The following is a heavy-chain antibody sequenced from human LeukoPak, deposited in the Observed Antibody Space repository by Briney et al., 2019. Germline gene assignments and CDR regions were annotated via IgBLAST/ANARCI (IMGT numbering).Heavy chain of an antibody. Sequence: SETLSLTCTVSGYSISSGYYWGWIRQPPGKGLEWIGSIYHSGSTYYNPSLKSRVTISVDTSKNQFSLELSSVTAADTAVYYCARGGGVAFDIWGQGTMVTVSS. V-gene: IGHV4-38-2*02. J-gene: IGHJ3*02. CDR2: IYHSGST. CDR1: GYSISSGYY. CDR3: ARGGGVAFDI.